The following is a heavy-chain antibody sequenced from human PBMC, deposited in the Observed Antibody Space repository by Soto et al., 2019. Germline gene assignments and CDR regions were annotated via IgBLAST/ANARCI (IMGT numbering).Heavy chain of an antibody. CDR2: IDPRDSYT. J-gene: IGHJ6*02. CDR3: ARPITMVGYYYYGMDV. Sequence: GESLKISCKGSGYSFTSYWSSWVRQMPGKGLEWMGRIDPRDSYTNYSPSFQGHVTISADKSISTAYLQWSSLKASDTAMYYCARPITMVGYYYYGMDVWGQGTTVTVSS. D-gene: IGHD3-10*01. CDR1: GYSFTSYW. V-gene: IGHV5-10-1*01.